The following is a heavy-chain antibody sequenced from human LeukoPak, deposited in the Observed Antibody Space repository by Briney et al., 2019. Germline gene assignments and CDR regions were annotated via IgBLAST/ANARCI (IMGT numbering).Heavy chain of an antibody. CDR3: ATGTDAYKSGC. CDR2: IYYDGNT. J-gene: IGHJ1*01. V-gene: IGHV3-66*01. CDR1: GFSVSSNH. Sequence: PGGSLRLSCAASGFSVSSNHMTWVRQAPGKGLEWVSTIYYDGNTYYADSVQGRFTISRDNSKNTLYFQMNSLRAEDTAVCYCATGTDAYKSGCWGLGTLVTVSS. D-gene: IGHD5-24*01.